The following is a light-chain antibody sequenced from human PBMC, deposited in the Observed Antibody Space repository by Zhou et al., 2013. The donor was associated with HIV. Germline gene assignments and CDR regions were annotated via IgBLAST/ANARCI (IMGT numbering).Light chain of an antibody. V-gene: IGKV1-39*01. J-gene: IGKJ4*01. CDR1: HNIRTS. CDR2: DAY. Sequence: DIQMTQSPSSLSASVGDRVSISCRASHNIRTSLSWYQHKSGKAPRLLVYDAYSLQSGVPPRFSGGGSRTNFTLTINSLQPEDFGTYYCHQTYITPLTFGGGT. CDR3: HQTYITPLT.